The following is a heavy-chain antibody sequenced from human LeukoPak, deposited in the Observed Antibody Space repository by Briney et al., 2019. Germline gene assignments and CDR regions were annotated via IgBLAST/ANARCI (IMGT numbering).Heavy chain of an antibody. CDR1: GGSSTTYY. V-gene: IGHV4-59*01. J-gene: IGHJ3*02. Sequence: SETLSLTCTVSGGSSTTYYWSWIRQSPGKGLEWIGSISYSGSTTYNSSLKSRVTMSVDTSKNQFSLNLSSVTAADTAVYYCARESRYYYDSSAYYPATSGAFDIWGQGTMVTVSS. D-gene: IGHD3-22*01. CDR3: ARESRYYYDSSAYYPATSGAFDI. CDR2: ISYSGST.